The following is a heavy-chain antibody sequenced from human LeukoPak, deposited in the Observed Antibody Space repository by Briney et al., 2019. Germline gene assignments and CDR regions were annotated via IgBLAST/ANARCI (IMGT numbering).Heavy chain of an antibody. CDR1: GFTVSSNY. V-gene: IGHV3-53*01. D-gene: IGHD5-18*01. CDR2: IYSGSST. J-gene: IGHJ4*02. CDR3: AKAGGAMAYDY. Sequence: GGSLRLSCAASGFTVSSNYMSWVRQAPGKGLEWVSVIYSGSSTYYADSVEGRFTISRDNSKNTLYLQMNSLRAEDTAVYYCAKAGGAMAYDYWGQGTLVTVSS.